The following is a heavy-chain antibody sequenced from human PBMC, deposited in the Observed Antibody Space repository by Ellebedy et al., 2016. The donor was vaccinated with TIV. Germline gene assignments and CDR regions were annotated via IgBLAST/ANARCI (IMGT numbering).Heavy chain of an antibody. CDR3: ARGLSTVTTALDI. D-gene: IGHD4-17*01. Sequence: AASVKVSCKASGGTFSSYAISWVRQAPGQGLEWMGGIIPIFGTANYAQKFQGRVTITADESTSTAYMELSSLRSEDTAVYYCARGLSTVTTALDIWGQGTMVTVSS. CDR2: IIPIFGTA. J-gene: IGHJ3*02. V-gene: IGHV1-69*13. CDR1: GGTFSSYA.